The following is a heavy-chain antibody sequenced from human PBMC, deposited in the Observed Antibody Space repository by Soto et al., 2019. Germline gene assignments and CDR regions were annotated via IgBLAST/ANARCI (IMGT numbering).Heavy chain of an antibody. V-gene: IGHV1-69*01. J-gene: IGHJ4*02. CDR3: ARDGGRHSGGIDY. D-gene: IGHD1-26*01. CDR2: IIPIFGTA. CDR1: GGTFSSYS. Sequence: QVQLVQSGAEVKKPGSSVKVSCKASGGTFSSYSINWVRQAPGQGLEWMGEIIPIFGTADYAQKFQGRVTITADESTSTAYMELSSLRSEDTAVYYCARDGGRHSGGIDYWGQGTRVTVSS.